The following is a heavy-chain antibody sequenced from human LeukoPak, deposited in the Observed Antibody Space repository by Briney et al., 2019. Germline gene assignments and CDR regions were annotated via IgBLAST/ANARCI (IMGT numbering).Heavy chain of an antibody. CDR3: ARVPSDWGSGAFDI. CDR1: GFTFSSYD. V-gene: IGHV3-13*01. J-gene: IGHJ3*02. CDR2: IGTAGDT. D-gene: IGHD7-27*01. Sequence: PGGSLRLSCAASGFTFSSYDMHWVRQATGKGLEWVSAIGTAGDTYYPGSVKGRFTISRENAKNSLYLQMNSLRAEDTAVYYCARVPSDWGSGAFDIWGQGTMVTVSS.